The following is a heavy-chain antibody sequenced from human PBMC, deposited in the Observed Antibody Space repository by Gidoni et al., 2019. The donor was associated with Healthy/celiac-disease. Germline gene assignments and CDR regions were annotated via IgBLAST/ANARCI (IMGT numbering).Heavy chain of an antibody. CDR1: GFTFSSYG. D-gene: IGHD3-10*01. J-gene: IGHJ4*02. Sequence: VQLVESGGGVVQPGRSLRLSCAASGFTFSSYGMHWVRQAPGKGLEWVAVISYDGSNKYYADSVKGRFTISRDNSKNTLYLQMNSLRAEDTAVYYCAKGSMVDYWGQGTLVTVSS. V-gene: IGHV3-30*18. CDR2: ISYDGSNK. CDR3: AKGSMVDY.